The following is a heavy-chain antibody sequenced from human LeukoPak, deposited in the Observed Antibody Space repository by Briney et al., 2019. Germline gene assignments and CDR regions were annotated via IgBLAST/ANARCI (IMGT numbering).Heavy chain of an antibody. V-gene: IGHV4-34*01. D-gene: IGHD2-15*01. Sequence: SETLSLTCAVYGGSFSGYYWSWIRQPPGKGLEWIGEINHSGSTNYNPSLKSRVTISVDTSKNQFSLKLSSVTAADTAVYYCARGACSGGSCYGSYYYYMDVWGKGTTVTVSS. J-gene: IGHJ6*03. CDR1: GGSFSGYY. CDR3: ARGACSGGSCYGSYYYYMDV. CDR2: INHSGST.